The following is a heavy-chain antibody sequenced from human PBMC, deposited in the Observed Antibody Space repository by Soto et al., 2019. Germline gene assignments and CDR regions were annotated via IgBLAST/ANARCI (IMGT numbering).Heavy chain of an antibody. CDR1: GFTFSSYW. J-gene: IGHJ4*02. Sequence: EVQLVESGGGLVQPGGSLRLSCAASGFTFSSYWMSWVRQAPGKGLEWVANIKQDGSEKYYVDSVKGRFTISRDNAKNSLYLQMNSLRAEDTAVYYCARGQGPSGSPYYFDYWGQGTLVTVCS. V-gene: IGHV3-7*01. CDR2: IKQDGSEK. CDR3: ARGQGPSGSPYYFDY. D-gene: IGHD3-10*01.